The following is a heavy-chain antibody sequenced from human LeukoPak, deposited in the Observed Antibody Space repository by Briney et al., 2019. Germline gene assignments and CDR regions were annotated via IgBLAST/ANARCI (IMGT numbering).Heavy chain of an antibody. V-gene: IGHV3-23*01. CDR2: ISGSGGST. J-gene: IGHJ1*01. CDR1: GFTFSSYA. CDR3: ARDRAVGATGTPYFQH. D-gene: IGHD6-13*01. Sequence: GGSLRLSCAASGFTFSSYAMSWVRQAPGKGLEWVSAISGSGGSTYYADSVKGRFTISRDNSKNTLYLQMNSLRAEDTAVYYCARDRAVGATGTPYFQHWGQGTLVTVSS.